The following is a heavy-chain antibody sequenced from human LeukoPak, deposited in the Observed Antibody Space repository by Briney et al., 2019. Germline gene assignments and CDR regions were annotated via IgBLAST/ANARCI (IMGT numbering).Heavy chain of an antibody. CDR2: ISDSGGST. CDR3: AKAKGRGSPGRDYFDY. CDR1: GFTFSSYA. Sequence: PGGSLRLSCAASGFTFSSYAMHWVRQAPGKGLEWVSGISDSGGSTYYADSVKGGFTISRDNSKNTLYLQMNSLRAEDTAVYYCAKAKGRGSPGRDYFDYWGQGTLVTVSS. V-gene: IGHV3-23*01. D-gene: IGHD3-10*01. J-gene: IGHJ4*02.